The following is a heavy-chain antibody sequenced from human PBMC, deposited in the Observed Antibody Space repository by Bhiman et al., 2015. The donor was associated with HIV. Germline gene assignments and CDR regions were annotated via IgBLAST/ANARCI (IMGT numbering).Heavy chain of an antibody. J-gene: IGHJ4*02. D-gene: IGHD6-19*01. CDR2: IKQDGSEK. CDR1: GFTFSSYW. Sequence: EVQLVESGGGLVQPGGSLRLSCAASGFTFSSYWMSWVRQAPGKGLEWVANIKQDGSEKFYVDSVKGRFTISRDYAKNSLYLQMNSLRAEDTAVYYCARVGAVAGPGLDYWGQGTLVTVSS. CDR3: ARVGAVAGPGLDY. V-gene: IGHV3-7*01.